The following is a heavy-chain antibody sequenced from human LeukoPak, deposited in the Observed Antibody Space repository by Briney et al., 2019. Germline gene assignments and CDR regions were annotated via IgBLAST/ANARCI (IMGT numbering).Heavy chain of an antibody. CDR2: ISVSGATT. CDR3: ARDPSGSSSGWFHFDY. J-gene: IGHJ4*02. CDR1: GFTFSDYA. V-gene: IGHV3-23*01. Sequence: GGSLRLSCAASGFTFSDYAISWVRQTPGKGLDWVSGISVSGATTYYANSVKGRFTISRDNSKNTLNLQMNSLRAEDTAVYYCARDPSGSSSGWFHFDYWSQGSVVTVSS. D-gene: IGHD6-19*01.